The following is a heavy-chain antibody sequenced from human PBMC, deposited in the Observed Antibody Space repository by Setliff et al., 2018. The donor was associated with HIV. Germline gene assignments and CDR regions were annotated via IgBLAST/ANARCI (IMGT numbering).Heavy chain of an antibody. V-gene: IGHV1-24*01. CDR3: ATSGFYDILTGPTPGVFDI. Sequence: ASVKVSCKVSGYSLTELSIHWVRQAPGEGLEWMGGFDPEDDETVYAEKFQGRVTMTEDTSTDTVYMALSSLRSEDTAMYYCATSGFYDILTGPTPGVFDIWGQGTMVTVSS. CDR1: GYSLTELS. D-gene: IGHD3-9*01. J-gene: IGHJ3*02. CDR2: FDPEDDET.